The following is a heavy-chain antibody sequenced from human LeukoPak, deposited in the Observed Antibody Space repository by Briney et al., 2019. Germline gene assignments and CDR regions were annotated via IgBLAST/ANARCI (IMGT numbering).Heavy chain of an antibody. CDR1: GFTFSSYA. CDR3: ARDKSGNYDSSGIDY. CDR2: ISGSGGST. V-gene: IGHV3-23*01. J-gene: IGHJ4*02. Sequence: GGSLRLSCAASGFTFSSYAMSWVRQAPGKGLEWVSAISGSGGSTYYADSVRGRFTISRDNSKNTLYLQMNSLRAEDTAVYYCARDKSGNYDSSGIDYWGQGTLVTVSS. D-gene: IGHD3-22*01.